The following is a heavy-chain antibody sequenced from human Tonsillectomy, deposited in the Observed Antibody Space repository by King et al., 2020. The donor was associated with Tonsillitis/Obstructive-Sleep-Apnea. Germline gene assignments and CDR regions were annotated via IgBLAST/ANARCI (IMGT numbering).Heavy chain of an antibody. CDR3: AKEREDFVVVPAAVYYYGLDV. CDR1: GFTFSSYA. D-gene: IGHD2-2*01. J-gene: IGHJ6*02. CDR2: ISGSGGST. Sequence: VQLVESGGGLVQPGGSLRLSCAASGFTFSSYAMSWVRQAPGKGLEWVSGISGSGGSTYYADSVKGRFTISRDNSKNTLYLQMNSLRAEDTAVYYCAKEREDFVVVPAAVYYYGLDVWGQGTTVTVSS. V-gene: IGHV3-23*04.